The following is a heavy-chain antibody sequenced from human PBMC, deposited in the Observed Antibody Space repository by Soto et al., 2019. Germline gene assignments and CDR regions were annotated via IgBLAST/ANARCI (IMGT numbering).Heavy chain of an antibody. D-gene: IGHD3-10*01. CDR3: AQIYCFSPRWSVIKSNFDP. CDR1: GDIFKNYG. J-gene: IGHJ5*02. Sequence: ASVKVSCKASGDIFKNYGIIWVRQAPGQGLEWMGWMNAYNGHTKYAERFQGRVTMTTDTSTTTASMELRSLISDDTAVYYCAQIYCFSPRWSVIKSNFDPWGQGTLVTVSS. V-gene: IGHV1-18*04. CDR2: MNAYNGHT.